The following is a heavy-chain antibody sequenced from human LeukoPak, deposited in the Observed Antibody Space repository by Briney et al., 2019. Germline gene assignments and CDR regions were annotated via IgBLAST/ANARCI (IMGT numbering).Heavy chain of an antibody. D-gene: IGHD1-26*01. V-gene: IGHV4-39*01. J-gene: IGHJ3*02. CDR2: VYYGGNT. CDR3: ARQASPSGTYLLYAFDI. Sequence: SETLSLTCNVSGGSITSSNYYWAWIRQPPGKGLEWIGSVYYGGNTYYNPSLRSRLTISVDTSKIQFSLRLTSVTAADTAVYYCARQASPSGTYLLYAFDIWGQGTMVTVSA. CDR1: GGSITSSNYY.